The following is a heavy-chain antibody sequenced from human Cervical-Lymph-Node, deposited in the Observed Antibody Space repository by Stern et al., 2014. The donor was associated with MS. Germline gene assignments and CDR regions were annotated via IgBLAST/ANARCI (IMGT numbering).Heavy chain of an antibody. CDR3: ARGNLAVAGPFDY. CDR1: GGSISSYY. Sequence: QLQLQESGPGLVKPSETLSLTCTVSGGSISSYYWSWIRQPPGKGLEWIGYIYYSGSTNYNPSLKSRVTISVDTSKNQFSLKLSSVTAADTAVYYCARGNLAVAGPFDYWGQGTLVTVSS. D-gene: IGHD6-19*01. CDR2: IYYSGST. V-gene: IGHV4-59*01. J-gene: IGHJ4*02.